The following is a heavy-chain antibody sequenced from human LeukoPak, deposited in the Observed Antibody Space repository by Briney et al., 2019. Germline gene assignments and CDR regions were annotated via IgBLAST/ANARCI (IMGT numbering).Heavy chain of an antibody. CDR1: GGSIRSSYYY. Sequence: SETLSLTCTVSGGSIRSSYYYWGWIRQPPGKGLEWIGSIYDSGSTYYNPSLKSRVTISVDTSKNQFSLKLSSVTAADTAVYYCATYYYDSSGYYEEYFDYWGQGTLVTVSS. D-gene: IGHD3-22*01. CDR2: IYDSGST. V-gene: IGHV4-39*07. J-gene: IGHJ4*02. CDR3: ATYYYDSSGYYEEYFDY.